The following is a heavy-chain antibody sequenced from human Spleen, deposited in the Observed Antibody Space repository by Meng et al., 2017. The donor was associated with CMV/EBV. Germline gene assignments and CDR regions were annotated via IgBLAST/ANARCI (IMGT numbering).Heavy chain of an antibody. CDR3: AKVYGDYGGYFDY. CDR1: GFTFDDYA. D-gene: IGHD4-17*01. J-gene: IGHJ4*02. CDR2: ISGSGGST. Sequence: GSLRLSCAASGFTFDDYAMHWVRQAPGMGLEWVSGISGSGGSTYYADSVKGRFTISRDNSKNTLYLQMNSLRAEDTAVYDCAKVYGDYGGYFDYWGQGTLVTVSS. V-gene: IGHV3-23*01.